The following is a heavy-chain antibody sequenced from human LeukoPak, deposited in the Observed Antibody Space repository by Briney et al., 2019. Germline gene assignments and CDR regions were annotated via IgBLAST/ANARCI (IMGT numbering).Heavy chain of an antibody. J-gene: IGHJ5*02. CDR1: GGSIDNPIYS. CDR2: RHHSGAT. CDR3: GREDPMFGWIDP. V-gene: IGHV4-30-2*01. Sequence: PSQTLSLTCAVSGGSIDNPIYSWTWIRQPPGKGLEWLGYRHHSGATFYNPSLKSRVTISVDRSKNQFSLKLTSVSVADTAVYYCGREDPMFGWIDPWGQGTLVTVSS. D-gene: IGHD3-10*02.